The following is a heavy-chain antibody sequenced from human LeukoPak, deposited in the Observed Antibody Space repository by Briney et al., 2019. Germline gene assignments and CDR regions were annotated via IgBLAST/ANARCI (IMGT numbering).Heavy chain of an antibody. Sequence: GGSLRLSCVASGLNIDDSAMHWVRQAPGKGLEWVSLISADGGSTFSADSVKGRFSISRDNSKNSLYLQMNSLRSEDTAMYYCAKESGKFDYWGQGTLVAVSS. CDR1: GLNIDDSA. J-gene: IGHJ4*02. CDR3: AKESGKFDY. CDR2: ISADGGST. V-gene: IGHV3-43*02.